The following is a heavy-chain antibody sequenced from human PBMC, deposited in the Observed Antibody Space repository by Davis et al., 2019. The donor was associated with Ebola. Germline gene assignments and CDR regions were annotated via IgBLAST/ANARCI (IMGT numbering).Heavy chain of an antibody. J-gene: IGHJ5*02. CDR3: ARDRPAAIRSGNWIDP. D-gene: IGHD2-2*02. V-gene: IGHV1-2*02. CDR2: INPNSGGT. Sequence: ASVKVSCKASGYTFTGYYMHWVRQAPGQGLEWMGWINPNSGGTNYAQKFQGRVTMTRDTSISKAYMERSRLRSDETAVYYCARDRPAAIRSGNWIDPWGKGTLVTVSS. CDR1: GYTFTGYY.